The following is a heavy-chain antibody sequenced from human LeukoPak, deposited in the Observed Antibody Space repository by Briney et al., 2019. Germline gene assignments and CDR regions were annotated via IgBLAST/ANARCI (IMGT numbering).Heavy chain of an antibody. CDR1: GYTFTGYY. CDR3: ARGAASGGRRLDY. CDR2: INPSGAGT. D-gene: IGHD1-14*01. J-gene: IGHJ4*02. V-gene: IGHV1-46*01. Sequence: ASVKVSCKASGYTFTGYYMHWVRQAPGQGLEWMGIINPSGAGTSYAQKFQGRVTMTRDTSTSTVYVELSSLRSEDTAVYYCARGAASGGRRLDYWGQGTLVTVSS.